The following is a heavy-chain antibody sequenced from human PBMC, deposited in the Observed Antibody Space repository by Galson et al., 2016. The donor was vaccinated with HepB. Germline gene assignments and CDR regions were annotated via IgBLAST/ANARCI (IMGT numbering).Heavy chain of an antibody. Sequence: SVKVSCKVSGYPLTDLSIHWVRQAPGKGLEWMGGFDPEDGETVYAQKFQGRVTMSEDTSTDTAYMELSSLTSEDTAVYYCARLVGTTSGWFDPWGQGTLVTVSS. CDR3: ARLVGTTSGWFDP. CDR2: FDPEDGET. D-gene: IGHD1-26*01. CDR1: GYPLTDLS. V-gene: IGHV1-24*01. J-gene: IGHJ5*02.